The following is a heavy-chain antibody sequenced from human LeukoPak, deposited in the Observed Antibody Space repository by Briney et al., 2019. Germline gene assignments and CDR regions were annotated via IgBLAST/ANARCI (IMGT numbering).Heavy chain of an antibody. J-gene: IGHJ5*02. V-gene: IGHV3-23*01. CDR1: GFTFSSYA. Sequence: GGSLRLSCAASGFTFSSYAMSWVRQAPGKGLEWVSAISGSGGSTYYADSVKGRFTISRDNSKNTLYLQMNSLRAEDTAVYYYAKVRRRDSSSWFDPWGQGTLVTVSS. CDR3: AKVRRRDSSSWFDP. D-gene: IGHD6-13*01. CDR2: ISGSGGST.